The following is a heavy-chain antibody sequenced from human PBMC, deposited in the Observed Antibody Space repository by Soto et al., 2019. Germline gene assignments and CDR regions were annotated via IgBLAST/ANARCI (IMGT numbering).Heavy chain of an antibody. D-gene: IGHD3-10*01. J-gene: IGHJ4*02. CDR3: ARGRFKQSNYYGSGSSYYFDY. CDR1: GGSFSGYH. V-gene: IGHV4-34*01. CDR2: INHSGST. Sequence: PSETLSLTCAVYGGSFSGYHWSWIRQPPGKGLEWIGEINHSGSTNYNPSLKSRVTISVDTSKNQFSLKLGSVTAADTAVYYCARGRFKQSNYYGSGSSYYFDYWGQGTLVTVSS.